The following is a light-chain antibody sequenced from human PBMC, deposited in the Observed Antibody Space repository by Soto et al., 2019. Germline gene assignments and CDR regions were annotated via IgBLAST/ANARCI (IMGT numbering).Light chain of an antibody. CDR1: SSNIGSNY. J-gene: IGLJ3*02. CDR2: DNF. V-gene: IGLV1-51*01. CDR3: GTWESSRNWV. Sequence: QSVLTQSPSVSAAPGQTVTIACSGTSSNIGSNYVSWYQLLPETAPKLLIYDNFKRPSGIPDRFSGSKSGTSAPLVITGLQTGDEADYYCGTWESSRNWVFGGGTKLTVL.